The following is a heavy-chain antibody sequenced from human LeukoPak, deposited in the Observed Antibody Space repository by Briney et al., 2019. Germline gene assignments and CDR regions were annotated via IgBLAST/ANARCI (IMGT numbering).Heavy chain of an antibody. J-gene: IGHJ3*02. CDR1: GGSITSSSYY. Sequence: SETLSLTCTVSGGSITSSSYYWGWIRQPPGKGLEWIGSIYYSGSTYYNPSLKSRVTITVDTSKNQFSLKLSSVTAADTAVYYCASRPRAPINCGGGCYSARPGAFDIWGQGTMVTVSS. CDR3: ASRPRAPINCGGGCYSARPGAFDI. CDR2: IYYSGST. D-gene: IGHD2-21*02. V-gene: IGHV4-39*01.